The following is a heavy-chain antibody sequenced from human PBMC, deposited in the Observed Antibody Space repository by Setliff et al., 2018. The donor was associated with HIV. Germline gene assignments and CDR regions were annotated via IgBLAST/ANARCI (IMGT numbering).Heavy chain of an antibody. Sequence: GSGPTLVNPTQTLTLTCTFSGFSLSTSGGGVGWIRQPPGKALEWLAVIYWDDDKRYSPSLKSRLTITKDTSKNQVVLTMTNMDPVDTATYYCAHSRLAAADYWGQGTLVTVSS. CDR3: AHSRLAAADY. D-gene: IGHD6-13*01. V-gene: IGHV2-5*02. CDR2: IYWDDDK. J-gene: IGHJ4*02. CDR1: GFSLSTSGGG.